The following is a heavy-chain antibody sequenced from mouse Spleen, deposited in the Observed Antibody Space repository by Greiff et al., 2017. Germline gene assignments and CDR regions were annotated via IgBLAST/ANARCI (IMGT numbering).Heavy chain of an antibody. CDR2: INPGSGST. CDR3: ARILVLRYYAMDY. V-gene: IGHV1-55*01. Sequence: VKLQQPGAELVKPGASVKMSCAASGFTFTDYWITWVQQRPGQGLEWIGDINPGSGSTKYNEKFKSKATLIVGTYSSTAYMLLSSLTCEEAAVYYCARILVLRYYAMDYWGQGTSVTVSS. J-gene: IGHJ4*01. CDR1: GFTFTDYW. D-gene: IGHD1-1*01.